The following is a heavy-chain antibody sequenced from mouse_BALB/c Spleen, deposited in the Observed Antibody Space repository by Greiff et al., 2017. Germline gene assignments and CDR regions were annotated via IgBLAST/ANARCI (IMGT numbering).Heavy chain of an antibody. V-gene: IGHV3-6*02. Sequence: EVQLQESGPGLVKPSQSLSLSCSATGYSITSGYYWNWMRQFPGNKLEWMGYISYDGSNNYNPSLKNRISITRDTSKNQYFLKLNSVTTEDTATYCCASLGDYDSFDYWGQGTTLTVSS. CDR1: GYSITSGYY. D-gene: IGHD2-4*01. CDR2: ISYDGSN. J-gene: IGHJ2*01. CDR3: ASLGDYDSFDY.